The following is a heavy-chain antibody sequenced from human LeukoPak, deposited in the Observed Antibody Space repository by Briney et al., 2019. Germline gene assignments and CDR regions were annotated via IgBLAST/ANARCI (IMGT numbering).Heavy chain of an antibody. CDR3: ARYFDWLLNWFDP. D-gene: IGHD3-9*01. CDR2: IYYSGST. V-gene: IGHV4-59*08. Sequence: SETLSLTCTVSGGSISSYYWSWIRQPPGKGLEWIGYIYYSGSTNYNPSLKSRVTISVDTSKNQFSLKLRSVTAADTAVYYCARYFDWLLNWFDPWGQGTLVTVSS. CDR1: GGSISSYY. J-gene: IGHJ5*02.